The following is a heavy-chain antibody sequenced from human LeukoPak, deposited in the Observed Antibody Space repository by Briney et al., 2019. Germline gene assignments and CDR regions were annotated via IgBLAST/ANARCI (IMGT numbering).Heavy chain of an antibody. J-gene: IGHJ3*02. V-gene: IGHV4-39*07. CDR3: ARLPGGDSSSVVAFDI. D-gene: IGHD2-21*02. Sequence: SETLSLTCAVSGGSITSSKYFWGWIRQPPGKELELIGIISYSGSTNYNPSLKSRVTMSVDTSKNQFSLNLRSVTAADTAVYYCARLPGGDSSSVVAFDIWGQGTMVTVSS. CDR1: GGSITSSKYF. CDR2: ISYSGST.